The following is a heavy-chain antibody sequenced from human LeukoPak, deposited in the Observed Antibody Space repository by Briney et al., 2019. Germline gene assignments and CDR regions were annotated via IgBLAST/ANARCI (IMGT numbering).Heavy chain of an antibody. J-gene: IGHJ3*02. CDR3: ARGARVTSTAFDI. D-gene: IGHD4-17*01. CDR1: GLPFRSYA. Sequence: GGPLRLSCAACGLPFRSYAMSGVRQAPGKGVEWVSAISGCGGSTYYADSVKGRFTISRDNSKNTLYPQMNSLRAEDTAVYYCARGARVTSTAFDIWGQGTMVTVSS. V-gene: IGHV3-23*01. CDR2: ISGCGGST.